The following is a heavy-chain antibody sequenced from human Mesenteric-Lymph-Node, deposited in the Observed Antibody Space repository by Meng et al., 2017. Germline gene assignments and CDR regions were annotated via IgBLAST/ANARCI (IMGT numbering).Heavy chain of an antibody. CDR3: ARDWGDVRGGFDF. Sequence: AQLPQSGPGLVKPPPTLAPTCAMSWVRVSSKCAARNWIRQSPTGGVEVLGRKYYRTKYYNHYALSVKSRITINPDTSTNQSSLQLNSVTPEDTAIYYCARDWGDVRGGFDFWGQGTLVTVFS. D-gene: IGHD3-10*02. J-gene: IGHJ4*02. V-gene: IGHV6-1*01. CDR1: WVRVSSKCAA. CDR2: KYYRTKYYN.